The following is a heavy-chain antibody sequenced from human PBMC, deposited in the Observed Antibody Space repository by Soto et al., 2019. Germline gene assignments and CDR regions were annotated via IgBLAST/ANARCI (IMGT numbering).Heavy chain of an antibody. CDR3: ARGANGYYYFDY. CDR2: ITRDGSST. CDR1: GFSLSDYW. V-gene: IGHV3-74*01. D-gene: IGHD5-18*01. Sequence: EVQLVESGGGLVQPGGSLRLSCAASGFSLSDYWMHWVRQAPGEGLVWLSRITRDGSSTNYADSVKGRFTISRDNAKNTLYLQVNSLRGEDTAVYYCARGANGYYYFDYWGQGTLVTGS. J-gene: IGHJ4*02.